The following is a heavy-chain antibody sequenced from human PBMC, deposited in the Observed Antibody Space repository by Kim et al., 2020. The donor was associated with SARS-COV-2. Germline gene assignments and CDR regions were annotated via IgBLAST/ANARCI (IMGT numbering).Heavy chain of an antibody. V-gene: IGHV5-51*01. CDR3: SRQARTYFHGMDV. D-gene: IGHD3-9*01. CDR2: MYPGDSDT. J-gene: IGHJ6*02. CDR1: PNSFTTYW. Sequence: GASLQISCQGSPNSFTTYWITWVRQVPGKGLEWMGTMYPGDSDTRYSPSFEGQVTMSADMSTTTAYLEWSSLEASDTAIYYCSRQARTYFHGMDVWGQGTAVTVSS.